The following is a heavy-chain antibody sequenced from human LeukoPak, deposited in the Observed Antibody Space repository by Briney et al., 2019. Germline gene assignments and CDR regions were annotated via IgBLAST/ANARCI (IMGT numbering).Heavy chain of an antibody. D-gene: IGHD6-19*01. CDR1: GFTFSDYY. CDR2: ISSSGGTI. J-gene: IGHJ4*02. Sequence: GRSLRLSCAASGFTFSDYYMSWIRQAPGKGLEWISYISSSGGTIYYADSVKGRFTISRDNAKKSLYLQMNSLRAEDTAVYYCARGSAVHYFDYWGQGTLVTVSS. V-gene: IGHV3-11*01. CDR3: ARGSAVHYFDY.